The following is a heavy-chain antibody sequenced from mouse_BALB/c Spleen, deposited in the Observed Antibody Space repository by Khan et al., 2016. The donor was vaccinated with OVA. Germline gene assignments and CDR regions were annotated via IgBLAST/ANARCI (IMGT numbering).Heavy chain of an antibody. Sequence: QVQLQQSGAELVKPGASVKLSCKASGYTFTTYDINWVRQRPEQGLEWIGWIFPGDDSTKYNEKFKGKATLTADKSSNTAYMQLSRLTSEDSAVYFGARQYFGGNLYWYFDVWGAGTTVTVSS. CDR1: GYTFTTYD. D-gene: IGHD1-1*02. V-gene: IGHV1S56*01. J-gene: IGHJ1*01. CDR3: ARQYFGGNLYWYFDV. CDR2: IFPGDDST.